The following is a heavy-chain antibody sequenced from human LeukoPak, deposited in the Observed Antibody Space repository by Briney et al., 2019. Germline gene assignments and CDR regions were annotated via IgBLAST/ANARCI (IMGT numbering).Heavy chain of an antibody. CDR1: GFTFDDYA. V-gene: IGHV3-9*01. D-gene: IGHD3-22*01. Sequence: GGSLRLSCAVSGFTFDDYAMHWVRQVPGKGLEWVSGINWNSDSIGYAVRGRFTISRDNAKNSLYLQMNSLRVEDTALYYCARARTYYYDSSGYPDAFDIWGQGTMVTVSS. J-gene: IGHJ3*02. CDR3: ARARTYYYDSSGYPDAFDI. CDR2: INWNSDSI.